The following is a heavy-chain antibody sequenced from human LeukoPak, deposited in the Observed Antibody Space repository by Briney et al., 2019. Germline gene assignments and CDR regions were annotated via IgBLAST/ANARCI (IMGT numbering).Heavy chain of an antibody. D-gene: IGHD1-26*01. CDR3: ARELRWELLRIRAFDI. V-gene: IGHV4-34*01. CDR1: GGSFSGYY. Sequence: SETLSCTCAVYGGSFSGYYWRWIRQPPGKGLEWMGEINHSGSTNYKPSLKSRVTISGDTSKTQFSLKLSSVTAADTAVYYCARELRWELLRIRAFDIWGQGTMVTVSS. CDR2: INHSGST. J-gene: IGHJ3*02.